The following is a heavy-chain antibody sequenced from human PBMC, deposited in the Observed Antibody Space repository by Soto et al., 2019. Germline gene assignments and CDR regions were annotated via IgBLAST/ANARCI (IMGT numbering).Heavy chain of an antibody. CDR3: ASTNSIGAFFRVAPYYFAY. D-gene: IGHD3-3*01. V-gene: IGHV4-34*01. J-gene: IGHJ4*02. CDR1: GGSFSGYY. Sequence: SETLSLTCAVYGGSFSGYYWRWIRQPPGKGLEWIGEINHSGSTNYNPSLKSRVTISADTSKNQFSLKLRSVTAADTAVYYCASTNSIGAFFRVAPYYFAYWGQGTLVTSPQ. CDR2: INHSGST.